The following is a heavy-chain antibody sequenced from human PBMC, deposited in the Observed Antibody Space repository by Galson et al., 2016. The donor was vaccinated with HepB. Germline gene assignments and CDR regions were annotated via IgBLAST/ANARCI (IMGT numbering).Heavy chain of an antibody. CDR1: GLTFSSYW. V-gene: IGHV3-7*03. Sequence: SLRLSCAASGLTFSSYWTNWVRQARGTALEWVANIKDDGSEQNYVDSVKGRFTIPRENAQNSLYLQRNTLRAEDTAVYSCAGGSGWDAEHWGQGTLVTVSS. CDR2: IKDDGSEQ. D-gene: IGHD1-26*01. CDR3: AGGSGWDAEH. J-gene: IGHJ1*01.